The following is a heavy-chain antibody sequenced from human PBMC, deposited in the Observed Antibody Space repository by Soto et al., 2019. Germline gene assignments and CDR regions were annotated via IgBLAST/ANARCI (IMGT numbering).Heavy chain of an antibody. Sequence: PSETLSLTCTVSGGSISSGDYYWSWIRQPPGKGLEWIGYIYYSGSTYYNLSLKSRVTISVDTSKNQFSLKLSSVTAADTAVYYCARDPRGYSYGYEDQTYYGMDVWGQGTTVTVSS. CDR3: ARDPRGYSYGYEDQTYYGMDV. V-gene: IGHV4-30-4*01. D-gene: IGHD5-18*01. J-gene: IGHJ6*02. CDR1: GGSISSGDYY. CDR2: IYYSGST.